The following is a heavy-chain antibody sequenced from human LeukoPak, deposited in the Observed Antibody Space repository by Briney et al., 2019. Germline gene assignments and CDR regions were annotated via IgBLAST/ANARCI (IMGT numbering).Heavy chain of an antibody. CDR2: INPSGGSI. D-gene: IGHD6-13*01. V-gene: IGHV1-46*01. CDR3: ARARNRKAHSSSWYSAPDAFDI. J-gene: IGHJ3*02. CDR1: GYTFTSYY. Sequence: GASVKVSCKASGYTFTSYYMHWVRQAPGQGLEWMGIINPSGGSISYAQKFQGRVTITRDTSTSTVYMELSSLRSEDTAVYYCARARNRKAHSSSWYSAPDAFDIWGQGTMVTVSS.